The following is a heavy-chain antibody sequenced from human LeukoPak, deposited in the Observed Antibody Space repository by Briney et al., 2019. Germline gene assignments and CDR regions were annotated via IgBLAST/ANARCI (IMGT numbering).Heavy chain of an antibody. J-gene: IGHJ4*02. D-gene: IGHD1-7*01. CDR2: ISSSSSYI. CDR1: GLTFSSYS. Sequence: PGGSLRLSCAASGLTFSSYSMNWVRQAPGKGLEWVSSISSSSSYIYYADSVKGRFTISRDNAKNSLYLRMNSLRAEDTAVYYCARDLELEYYFDYWGQGTLVTVSS. CDR3: ARDLELEYYFDY. V-gene: IGHV3-21*01.